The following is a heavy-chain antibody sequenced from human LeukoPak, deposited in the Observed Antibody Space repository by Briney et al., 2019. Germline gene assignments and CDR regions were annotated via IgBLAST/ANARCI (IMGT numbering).Heavy chain of an antibody. CDR1: GFIFSNYG. CDR2: IWYDGSNK. CDR3: ARVHGSSWHHYFDY. V-gene: IGHV3-33*08. J-gene: IGHJ4*02. Sequence: PGRSLRLSCAASGFIFSNYGIHWVRQAPGKGLEWVAVIWYDGSNKYYADSVKGRFTISRDNSKNTLYLQMNSLRAEDTAVYYCARVHGSSWHHYFDYWGQGTLVTVSS. D-gene: IGHD6-13*01.